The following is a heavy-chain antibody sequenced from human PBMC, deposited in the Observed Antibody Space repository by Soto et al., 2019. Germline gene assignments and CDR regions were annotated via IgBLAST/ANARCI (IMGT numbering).Heavy chain of an antibody. J-gene: IGHJ4*02. Sequence: GGSLSLSCAASGFTFSNYWMHWVRRVPGEGLVWVSRINTGGSAANYADSVKGRFTVSRDNAKNTQYLQMNSLRAEDTAVYYCARDGEGYWGQGALVTVSS. D-gene: IGHD2-21*01. V-gene: IGHV3-74*01. CDR2: INTGGSAA. CDR1: GFTFSNYW. CDR3: ARDGEGY.